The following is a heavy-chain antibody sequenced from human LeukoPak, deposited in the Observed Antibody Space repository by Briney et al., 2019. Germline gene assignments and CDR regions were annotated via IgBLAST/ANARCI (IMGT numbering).Heavy chain of an antibody. J-gene: IGHJ4*02. CDR1: GFTLSSYE. Sequence: PGGSLRLSCAASGFTLSSYEMNWVRQAPGKGLEWVSYTSSSGSGTYYADSVKGRFTISRDNAKNTLYLQMSSLRDEDTAVYFCATSRSGYWGQGTLVTVSS. D-gene: IGHD1-26*01. CDR3: ATSRSGY. V-gene: IGHV3-48*03. CDR2: TSSSGSGT.